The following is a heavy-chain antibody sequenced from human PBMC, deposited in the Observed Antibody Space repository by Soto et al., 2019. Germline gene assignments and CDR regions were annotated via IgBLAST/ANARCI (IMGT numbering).Heavy chain of an antibody. J-gene: IGHJ6*02. V-gene: IGHV4-31*03. D-gene: IGHD2-21*02. CDR1: GGSISSGGYY. Sequence: SETLSRTCTVSGGSISSGGYYWSWIRQHPGKGLEWIGYIYYSGSTYYNPSLKSRVTISVDTSKNQFSLKLSSVTAADTAVYYCARDYRVETTGYYYYYGMDVWGQGTTVTAP. CDR3: ARDYRVETTGYYYYYGMDV. CDR2: IYYSGST.